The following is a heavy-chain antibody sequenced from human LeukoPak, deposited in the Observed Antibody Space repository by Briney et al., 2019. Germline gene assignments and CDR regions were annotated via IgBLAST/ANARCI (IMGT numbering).Heavy chain of an antibody. V-gene: IGHV4-34*01. Sequence: PSETLSLTCAVYDGSFSGYYWSWIRQPPGKGLEWIGEINHSGSTNYNPSLKSRVTISVDTSKNQFSLKLSSVTAADTAVYYCARDLHYDILTGLDYWGQGTLVTVSS. CDR1: DGSFSGYY. CDR2: INHSGST. CDR3: ARDLHYDILTGLDY. D-gene: IGHD3-9*01. J-gene: IGHJ4*02.